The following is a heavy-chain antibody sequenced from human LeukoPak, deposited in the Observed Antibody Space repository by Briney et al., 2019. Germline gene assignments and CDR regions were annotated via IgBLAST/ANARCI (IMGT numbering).Heavy chain of an antibody. CDR3: ASPPRYSAYERRYGMDV. CDR2: IIPIFGTT. CDR1: GGTFNSYA. J-gene: IGHJ6*04. V-gene: IGHV1-69*13. Sequence: GASVKVSCKASGGTFNSYAISWVRQAPGQGLEWMGGIIPIFGTTNYAQKFQGRVTITADESTSTAYMELSSLRSEDTAMYHCASPPRYSAYERRYGMDVWGKGTTVIVSS. D-gene: IGHD5-12*01.